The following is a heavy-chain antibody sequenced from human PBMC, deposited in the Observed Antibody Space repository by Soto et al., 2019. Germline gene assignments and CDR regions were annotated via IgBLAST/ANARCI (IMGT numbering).Heavy chain of an antibody. D-gene: IGHD3-10*01. CDR3: AKGTGDHTYYYGMDV. V-gene: IGHV3-23*01. Sequence: GSLRLSCSASGFNFSNYIMNWVRQAPGKGLEWVSVIGSSGSGAYYEESVQGRYTITRDNSKNTVYLYMRSLRGDDTALYYCAKGTGDHTYYYGMDVWRQGTTVTVSS. CDR2: IGSSGSGA. CDR1: GFNFSNYI. J-gene: IGHJ6*02.